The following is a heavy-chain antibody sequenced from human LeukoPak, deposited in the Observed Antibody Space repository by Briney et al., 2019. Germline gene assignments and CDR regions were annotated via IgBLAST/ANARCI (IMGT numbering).Heavy chain of an antibody. V-gene: IGHV1-58*02. J-gene: IGHJ6*02. Sequence: PGTSVKVSCKASGFTFTSSAMQWVRQARGQRLEWIGWIVVGSGNTNYAQKFQERVTITRDMSTSTAYMELSSLRSEDTAVYYCAAGYSSSWYDYYGMDVWGQGTTVTVSS. CDR2: IVVGSGNT. D-gene: IGHD6-13*01. CDR3: AAGYSSSWYDYYGMDV. CDR1: GFTFTSSA.